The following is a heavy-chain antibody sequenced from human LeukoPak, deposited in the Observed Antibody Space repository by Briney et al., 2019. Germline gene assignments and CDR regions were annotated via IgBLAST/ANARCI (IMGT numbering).Heavy chain of an antibody. CDR1: GGTFSSYA. Sequence: ASVKVSCKASGGTFSSYAISWVRQAPGQGLEWMGGIIPIFGTANYAQKFQDRVTITTDESTSTAYMELSSLRSEDTAVYYCARKRGDYFDYWGQGTLVTVSS. CDR3: ARKRGDYFDY. D-gene: IGHD3-16*01. V-gene: IGHV1-69*05. CDR2: IIPIFGTA. J-gene: IGHJ4*02.